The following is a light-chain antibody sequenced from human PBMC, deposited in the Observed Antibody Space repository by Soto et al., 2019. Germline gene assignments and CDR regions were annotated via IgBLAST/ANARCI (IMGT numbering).Light chain of an antibody. CDR2: DVS. CDR1: SSDVGGYNY. CDR3: SSYTSRSPVV. V-gene: IGLV2-14*01. Sequence: QSALTQPASVSGSPGQSITISCTGTSSDVGGYNYVSWYQQHPGKAPKLMIYDVSNRPSGVSNRFSGSKSGNTASLTISGLQAEVEADYYCSSYTSRSPVVFGGGTQLTVL. J-gene: IGLJ2*01.